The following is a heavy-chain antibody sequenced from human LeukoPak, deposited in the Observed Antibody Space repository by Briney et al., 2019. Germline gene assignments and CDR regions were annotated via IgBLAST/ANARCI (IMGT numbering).Heavy chain of an antibody. Sequence: SETLSLTCAVSGGSFTSSDWWSWVRQPPGKGLEWIGEIYHSGITHYNPSLKSRLTISVDKSKNQFSLKLSSVTAADTAVYYCARIHCDSTSCFYLDYWGQGSLVTVSS. CDR2: IYHSGIT. V-gene: IGHV4-4*02. D-gene: IGHD2-2*01. CDR1: GGSFTSSDW. J-gene: IGHJ4*02. CDR3: ARIHCDSTSCFYLDY.